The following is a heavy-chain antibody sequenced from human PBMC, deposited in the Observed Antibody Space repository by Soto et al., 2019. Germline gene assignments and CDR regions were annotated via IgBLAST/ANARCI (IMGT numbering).Heavy chain of an antibody. V-gene: IGHV3-23*01. CDR3: AKDYRSYGDYDSY. CDR1: GFTFSSYA. CDR2: ISGSGGST. J-gene: IGHJ4*02. D-gene: IGHD4-17*01. Sequence: EVQLLESGGGLVQPGGSLRLSCAASGFTFSSYAMSWVRQAPGKGLEWVSAISGSGGSTYYADSVKGRFTISRDNSKNTLYLQMNSRRAEDTAVYYCAKDYRSYGDYDSYWGQGTLVTVSS.